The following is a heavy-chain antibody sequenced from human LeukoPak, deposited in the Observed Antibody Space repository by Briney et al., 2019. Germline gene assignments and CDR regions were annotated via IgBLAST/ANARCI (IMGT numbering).Heavy chain of an antibody. CDR2: VFSSDSYT. D-gene: IGHD1-1*01. Sequence: GESLKISRKASGYSFTNHRLTWGRPRPGKGLEWMRRVFSSDSYTKHSPCFRGHYTISTHKSIRAAYLQWRSLKAADTAMYYCARLEGLSDDYWVLGTLVIVSS. CDR1: GYSFTNHR. V-gene: IGHV5-10-1*01. CDR3: ARLEGLSDDY. J-gene: IGHJ4*02.